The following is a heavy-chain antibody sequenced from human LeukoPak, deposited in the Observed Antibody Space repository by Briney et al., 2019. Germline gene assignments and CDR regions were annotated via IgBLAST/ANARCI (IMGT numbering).Heavy chain of an antibody. CDR3: ARVGEQQLGFDY. CDR2: ISAYNGNT. D-gene: IGHD6-13*01. V-gene: IGHV1-18*01. CDR1: GYTFTSYG. J-gene: IGHJ4*02. Sequence: GASVKVSCKASGYTFTSYGISWVRQAPGQGLEWMGWISAYNGNTNYAQKLQGRVTITTDKSTRTAYMELRSLRSEDTAVYYCARVGEQQLGFDYWGQGTLVTVSS.